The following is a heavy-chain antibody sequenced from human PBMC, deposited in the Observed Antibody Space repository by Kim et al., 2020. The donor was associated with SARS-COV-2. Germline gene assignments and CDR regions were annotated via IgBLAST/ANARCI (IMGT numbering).Heavy chain of an antibody. V-gene: IGHV3-11*05. CDR1: GFTFSDYY. Sequence: GGSLRLSCAASGFTFSDYYMSWIRQAPGKGLEWVSYISSSSSYTNYADSVKGRFTISRDNAKNSLYLQMNSLRAEDTAVYYCARDTYYYDSSGYSVPNAFDIWGQGTMVTVSS. CDR2: ISSSSSYT. J-gene: IGHJ3*02. CDR3: ARDTYYYDSSGYSVPNAFDI. D-gene: IGHD3-22*01.